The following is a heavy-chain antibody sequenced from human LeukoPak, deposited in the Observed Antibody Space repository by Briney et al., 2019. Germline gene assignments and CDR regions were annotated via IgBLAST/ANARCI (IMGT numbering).Heavy chain of an antibody. Sequence: RASVKVSCTASGGSFMRYAFAWVRQAPGQGLEWMGGIMPVLDTGSYAQGFQGRVTITADRSTSTAYMELRSLRPEDTALYYCAARDNGNDLLSYHAMDVWGNGTTVTVSS. CDR2: IMPVLDTG. CDR1: GGSFMRYA. CDR3: AARDNGNDLLSYHAMDV. J-gene: IGHJ6*04. V-gene: IGHV1-69*06. D-gene: IGHD1-1*01.